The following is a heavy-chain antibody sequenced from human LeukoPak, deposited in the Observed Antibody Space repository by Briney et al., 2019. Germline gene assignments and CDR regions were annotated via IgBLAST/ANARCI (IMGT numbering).Heavy chain of an antibody. J-gene: IGHJ4*02. Sequence: GGTLRLSCAASGFTFSSYGMSWVRQAPGKGLEWVSVIYSGGSTYYADSVKGRFTISRDNSKNTLYLQMNSLRAEDTAVYYCARVPPALSGWEIYLDYWGQGTLVTVSS. CDR2: IYSGGST. CDR1: GFTFSSYG. D-gene: IGHD6-19*01. V-gene: IGHV3-53*01. CDR3: ARVPPALSGWEIYLDY.